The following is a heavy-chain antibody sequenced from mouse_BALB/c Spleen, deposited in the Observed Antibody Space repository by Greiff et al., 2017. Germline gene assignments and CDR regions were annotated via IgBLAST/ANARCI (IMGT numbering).Heavy chain of an antibody. CDR1: GYTFADYN. CDR3: ARGFPHAMDY. CDR2: IYPYNGGT. Sequence: EVHLVESGPELVKPGASVKISCKASGYTFADYNMHWVKQSHGKSLEWIGYIYPYNGGTGYNQKFKSKATLTVDNSSSTAYMELRSLTSEDSAVYYCARGFPHAMDYWGQGTSVTVSS. J-gene: IGHJ4*01. V-gene: IGHV1S29*02.